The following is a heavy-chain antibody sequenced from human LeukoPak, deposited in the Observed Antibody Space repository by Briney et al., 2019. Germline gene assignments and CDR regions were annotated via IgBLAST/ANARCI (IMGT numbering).Heavy chain of an antibody. V-gene: IGHV3-74*01. J-gene: IGHJ4*02. CDR1: GCTSVGHG. CDR3: GRRFDY. CDR2: INSDGSST. Sequence: AAGCTSVGHGVHRILQNTGKGLVWVSRINSDGSSTSYADSVKGRFTISRDNAKNTLYLQMNSLRAEDTAVYYCGRRFDYWGQGTLVTVSS.